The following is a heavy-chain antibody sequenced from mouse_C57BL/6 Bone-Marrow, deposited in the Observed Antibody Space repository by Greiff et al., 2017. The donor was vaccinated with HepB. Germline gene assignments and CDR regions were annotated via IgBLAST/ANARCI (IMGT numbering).Heavy chain of an antibody. Sequence: EVMLMESGGGLVQPGGSLSLSCAASGFTFTDYYMSWVRQPPGKALEWVGFISNKANGYTTEYSASVKGRFTSSRDNSQSILYLQMNALRAEASATYYGARYMGDYDHYWGQGTTLTVSS. V-gene: IGHV7-3*01. D-gene: IGHD2-4*01. CDR3: ARYMGDYDHY. J-gene: IGHJ2*01. CDR2: ISNKANGYTT. CDR1: GFTFTDYY.